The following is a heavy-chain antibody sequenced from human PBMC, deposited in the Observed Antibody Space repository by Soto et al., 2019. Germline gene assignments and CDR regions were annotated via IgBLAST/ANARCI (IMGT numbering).Heavy chain of an antibody. J-gene: IGHJ6*02. V-gene: IGHV3-30*18. CDR3: AKDGTTRITGTLPRGCMDV. D-gene: IGHD1-7*01. Sequence: HPGGSLRLSCAASGFTFSSYGMHWVRQAPGKGLEWVAVISYDGSNKYYADSVKGRFTISRDNSKNTLYLQMNSLRAEDTAVYYCAKDGTTRITGTLPRGCMDVWGQGTTVTVSS. CDR1: GFTFSSYG. CDR2: ISYDGSNK.